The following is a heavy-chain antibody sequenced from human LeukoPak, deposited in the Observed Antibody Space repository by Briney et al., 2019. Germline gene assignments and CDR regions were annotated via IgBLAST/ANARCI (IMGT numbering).Heavy chain of an antibody. CDR3: ARRDASSGWCLDS. V-gene: IGHV4-34*01. Sequence: PGGSLRLSCAASGFTFSSFPMTWIRQPPGKGLEWIGEINHRGSTNYNPSLKGRVTISVDTSENQFSLKLPSVTAADTAVYYCARRDASSGWCLDSWGQGTLVTVSS. CDR2: INHRGST. CDR1: GFTFSSFP. D-gene: IGHD6-19*01. J-gene: IGHJ4*02.